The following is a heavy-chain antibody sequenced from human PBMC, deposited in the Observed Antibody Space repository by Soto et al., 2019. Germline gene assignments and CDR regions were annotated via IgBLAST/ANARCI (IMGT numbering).Heavy chain of an antibody. D-gene: IGHD3-3*01. V-gene: IGHV3-23*01. J-gene: IGHJ4*02. CDR3: ANFWGGYIGY. CDR2: IRSSADRT. Sequence: EVQLLESGGGLVQPGGSLRLSCAASGFTFSSHGMSWVRQAPGKGLEWVSSIRSSADRTYYADSVKGRFIISRDNSKNTVHLQLNSLRAEDTAVYHCANFWGGYIGYWGQGTLVTVSS. CDR1: GFTFSSHG.